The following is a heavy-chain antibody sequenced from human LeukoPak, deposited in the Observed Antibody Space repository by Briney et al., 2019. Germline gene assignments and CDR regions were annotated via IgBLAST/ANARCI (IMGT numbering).Heavy chain of an antibody. V-gene: IGHV5-51*01. D-gene: IGHD3-22*01. J-gene: IGHJ4*02. CDR3: ARSQAGKYYYDSSGYYFDY. CDR1: GYIFTSYW. Sequence: GESLNISCKVSGYIFTSYWIGCVRQMPGKGLEWMGIIHPGDSDTRYSPSFQGQVTISADKSISTAYLQWSSLKASDTAMYYCARSQAGKYYYDSSGYYFDYWGQGTLVTVSS. CDR2: IHPGDSDT.